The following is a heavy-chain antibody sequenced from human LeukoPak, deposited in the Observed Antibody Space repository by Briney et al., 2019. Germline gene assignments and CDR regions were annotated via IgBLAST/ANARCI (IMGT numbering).Heavy chain of an antibody. Sequence: ASVKVSCKASGYTFTSYAMHWVRQAPGQRLEWMGWINAGNGNTKYSRKFQGRVTITRDTSASTAYMELSSLRSEDTAVYYCARSRRVMEWLFRPTYYFDYWGQGTLVTVSS. J-gene: IGHJ4*02. CDR2: INAGNGNT. V-gene: IGHV1-3*01. CDR3: ARSRRVMEWLFRPTYYFDY. D-gene: IGHD3-3*01. CDR1: GYTFTSYA.